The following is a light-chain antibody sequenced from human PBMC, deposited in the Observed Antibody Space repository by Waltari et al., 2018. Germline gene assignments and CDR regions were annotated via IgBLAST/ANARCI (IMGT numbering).Light chain of an antibody. Sequence: DIQLTQSPSFLSASVGERVTITCRASQGISSYLTWFQQKPGKAPKLLISAASTLQSGVPSRFSGSGSGTEFTLTISSLQPEDSATYYCHQVNGYPLTFGGGTKVEIK. CDR2: AAS. J-gene: IGKJ4*01. CDR1: QGISSY. CDR3: HQVNGYPLT. V-gene: IGKV1-9*01.